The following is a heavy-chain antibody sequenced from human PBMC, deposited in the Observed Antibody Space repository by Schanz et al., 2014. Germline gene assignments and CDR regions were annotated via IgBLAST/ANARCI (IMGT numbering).Heavy chain of an antibody. CDR2: IIPNLGSA. D-gene: IGHD3-3*01. J-gene: IGHJ5*02. Sequence: QVPLVQSGAEVKKPGSSVTVSCKASGDTLSSYGISWLRQAPGQGLEWMGRIIPNLGSANYAQKFQGRVTITADKSTSTVYMELSSLRSEDTAIYYCARGNTIFGVVILGWLDPWGQGTLVTVSS. V-gene: IGHV1-69*04. CDR1: GDTLSSYG. CDR3: ARGNTIFGVVILGWLDP.